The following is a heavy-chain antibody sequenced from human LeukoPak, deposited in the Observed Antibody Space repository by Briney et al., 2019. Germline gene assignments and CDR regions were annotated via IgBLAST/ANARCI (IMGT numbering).Heavy chain of an antibody. CDR3: ARSLYSSGWSHFDY. D-gene: IGHD6-19*01. CDR1: GYTFTNFG. Sequence: ASVKVSCKASGYTFTNFGFSWVRQAPGQGLEWMGWISAYNGNTNYAQKLQGRVTMTTDTSTSTAYMELRSLRSDDTAVYYCARSLYSSGWSHFDYWGQGTLVTVSS. V-gene: IGHV1-18*01. CDR2: ISAYNGNT. J-gene: IGHJ4*02.